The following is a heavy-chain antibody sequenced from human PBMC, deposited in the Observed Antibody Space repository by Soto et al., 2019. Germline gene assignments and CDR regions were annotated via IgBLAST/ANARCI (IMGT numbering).Heavy chain of an antibody. CDR1: GGSISSYY. CDR3: ASGDTAMVYDY. D-gene: IGHD5-18*01. V-gene: IGHV4-59*08. J-gene: IGHJ4*02. CDR2: IYYSGST. Sequence: QVQLQESGPGLVKPSETLSLTCTVAGGSISSYYWSWIRQPPGKGLEWIGYIYYSGSTNYHPSLTSPVTISVDTSKNQFSLKLSSVTAADTAVYYCASGDTAMVYDYWGQGTLVTVSS.